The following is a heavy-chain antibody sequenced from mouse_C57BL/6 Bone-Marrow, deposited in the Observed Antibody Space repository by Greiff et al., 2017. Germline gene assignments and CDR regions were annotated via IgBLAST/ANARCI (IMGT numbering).Heavy chain of an antibody. Sequence: VQLKQSGAELVRPGASVKLSCTASGFNIKDDYMHWVKQRPEQGLEWIGWIDPENGDTEYASKFQGKATITADTSSNTAYLQLSSLTSEDTAVYYCTTNDKTSDYWGQGTTLTVAS. J-gene: IGHJ2*01. V-gene: IGHV14-4*01. CDR1: GFNIKDDY. CDR2: IDPENGDT. CDR3: TTNDKTSDY.